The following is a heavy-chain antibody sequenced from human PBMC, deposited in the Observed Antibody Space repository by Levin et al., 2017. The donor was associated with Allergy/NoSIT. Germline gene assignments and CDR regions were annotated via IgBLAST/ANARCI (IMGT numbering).Heavy chain of an antibody. J-gene: IGHJ4*02. CDR3: ARRRRRDGHIDY. CDR2: IYPGDSDT. Sequence: PGGSLRLSCKGSGYSFTSYWIGWVRQMPGKGLEWMGIIYPGDSDTRYSPSFQGQVTISADKSISTAYLQWSSLKASDTAMYYCARRRRRDGHIDYWGQGTLVTVSS. V-gene: IGHV5-51*01. D-gene: IGHD5-24*01. CDR1: GYSFTSYW.